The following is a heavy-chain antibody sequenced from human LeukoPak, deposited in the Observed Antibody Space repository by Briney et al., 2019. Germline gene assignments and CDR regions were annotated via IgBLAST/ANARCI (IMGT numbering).Heavy chain of an antibody. Sequence: GGSLRLSCAASGFTFDDYGMHWVRHAPGKGLEWVSGISWNSGSVGYADSVKGRFTISRDNAENSLYLQMNSLRPEDTALYYCAKEQGSYGYFFDYWGQGTLVTVSS. V-gene: IGHV3-9*01. D-gene: IGHD5-18*01. CDR1: GFTFDDYG. J-gene: IGHJ4*02. CDR3: AKEQGSYGYFFDY. CDR2: ISWNSGSV.